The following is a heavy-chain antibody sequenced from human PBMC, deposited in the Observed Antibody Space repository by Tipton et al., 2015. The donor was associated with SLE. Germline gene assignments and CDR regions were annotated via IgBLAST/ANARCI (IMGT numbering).Heavy chain of an antibody. D-gene: IGHD2-15*01. Sequence: TLSLTCTVSGGSIGSSSYYWGWIRQPPGKGLEWVGSFYYSENTYYNPSLKSRVTISVDTSKNQFSLKLSSVTAADTAVYYCARLSAAYFYYMDVWGKGTTFPFPS. J-gene: IGHJ6*03. V-gene: IGHV4-39*01. CDR1: GGSIGSSSYY. CDR2: FYYSENT. CDR3: ARLSAAYFYYMDV.